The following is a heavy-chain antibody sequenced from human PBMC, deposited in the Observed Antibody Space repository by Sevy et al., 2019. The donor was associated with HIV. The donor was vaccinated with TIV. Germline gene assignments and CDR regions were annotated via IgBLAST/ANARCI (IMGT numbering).Heavy chain of an antibody. CDR1: GYTVTSYG. V-gene: IGHV1-18*04. Sequence: ASVKVACKASGYTVTSYGISWVRQAPGQGLEWMGWISAYNGNTNYAQKLQGRVTMTTDTSTSTAYMELRSLRSDDTAVYYCARVRYSSGLYYFDYWGQGTLVTVSS. D-gene: IGHD6-19*01. CDR2: ISAYNGNT. J-gene: IGHJ4*02. CDR3: ARVRYSSGLYYFDY.